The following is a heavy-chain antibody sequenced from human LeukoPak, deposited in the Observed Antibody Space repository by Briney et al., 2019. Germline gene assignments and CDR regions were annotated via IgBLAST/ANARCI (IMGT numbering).Heavy chain of an antibody. CDR3: ARDYTGYFP. V-gene: IGHV3-7*03. Sequence: GGSLRLSCEASGFIFSSYWMSWVRQAPGKGLEWVANIKTDGSEKYYVDSVKGRFTISRDNAKNSLYLQMDSLRAEDTAVYYCARDYTGYFPWGQGTLVIVSS. CDR1: GFIFSSYW. CDR2: IKTDGSEK. D-gene: IGHD3-9*01. J-gene: IGHJ5*02.